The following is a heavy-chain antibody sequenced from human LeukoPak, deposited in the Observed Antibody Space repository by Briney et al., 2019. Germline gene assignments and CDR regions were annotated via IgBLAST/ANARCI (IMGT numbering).Heavy chain of an antibody. CDR1: GFTFSTYP. CDR3: AKPRGYSYGAIGY. Sequence: GGSLRLSCAASGFTFSTYPMTWVRQAPGKGLEWVSVISGSGGSTYYADSVKGRFSISRDNSKNTLYLQMNSLRAEDTAVYYCAKPRGYSYGAIGYWGQGTLVTVSS. D-gene: IGHD5-18*01. V-gene: IGHV3-23*01. CDR2: ISGSGGST. J-gene: IGHJ4*02.